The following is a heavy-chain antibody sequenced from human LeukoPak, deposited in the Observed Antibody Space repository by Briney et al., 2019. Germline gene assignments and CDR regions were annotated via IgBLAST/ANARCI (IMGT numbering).Heavy chain of an antibody. V-gene: IGHV1-18*01. CDR1: GYTFTSYG. D-gene: IGHD3-22*01. Sequence: VKVSCKASGYTFTSYGISWVRQAPGQGLEWMGSISAYNGNTNYAQKLQGRVTMTTDTSTSTAYMELRSLRSDDTAVYYCARPRGSDSSGYYEMDFNYWGQGTLVTVSS. J-gene: IGHJ4*02. CDR2: ISAYNGNT. CDR3: ARPRGSDSSGYYEMDFNY.